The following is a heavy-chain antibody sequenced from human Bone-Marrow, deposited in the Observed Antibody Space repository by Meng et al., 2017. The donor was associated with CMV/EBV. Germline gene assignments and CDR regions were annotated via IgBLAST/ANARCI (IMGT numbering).Heavy chain of an antibody. J-gene: IGHJ6*02. CDR1: GGTFSSYA. D-gene: IGHD2-2*01. Sequence: SVKVSCKASGGTFSSYAISWVRQAPGQGLEWMGGIIPIFGTANYAQKFQGRVTITTDESTSTAYMELSSLRSEDTAVYYCARGRSPDIVVVPAAIYYYYYGMDVWGQGTTVTVSS. CDR3: ARGRSPDIVVVPAAIYYYYYGMDV. V-gene: IGHV1-69*05. CDR2: IIPIFGTA.